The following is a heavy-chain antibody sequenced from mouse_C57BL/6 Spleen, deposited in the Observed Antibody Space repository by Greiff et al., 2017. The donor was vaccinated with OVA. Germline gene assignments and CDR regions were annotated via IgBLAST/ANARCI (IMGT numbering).Heavy chain of an antibody. D-gene: IGHD2-2*01. CDR2: IHPNSGST. CDR1: GYTFTSYW. J-gene: IGHJ1*03. CDR3: ARGLYYASDGWYFDV. V-gene: IGHV1-64*01. Sequence: QVQLQQPGAELVKPGASVKLSCKASGYTFTSYWMHWVKQRPEQGLEWIGMIHPNSGSTNYNEKFKSKATLTVDKSSSTAYMQLSSLTSEDSAVYYCARGLYYASDGWYFDVWGTGTTVTVSS.